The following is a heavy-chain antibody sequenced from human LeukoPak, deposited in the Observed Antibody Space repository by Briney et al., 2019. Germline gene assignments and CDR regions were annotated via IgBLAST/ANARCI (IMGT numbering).Heavy chain of an antibody. D-gene: IGHD5-18*01. Sequence: SETLSLTCTVSGGSISSSSYYWGWIRQPPGKGLERIGSIYYSGSTYYNPSLKSRVTISVDTSKNQFSLKLSSVTAADTAVYYCASIQLHVSFFDYWGQGTLVTVSS. CDR3: ASIQLHVSFFDY. CDR1: GGSISSSSYY. V-gene: IGHV4-39*01. J-gene: IGHJ4*02. CDR2: IYYSGST.